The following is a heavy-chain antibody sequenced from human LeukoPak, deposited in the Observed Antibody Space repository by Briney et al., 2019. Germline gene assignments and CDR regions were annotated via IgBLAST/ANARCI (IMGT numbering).Heavy chain of an antibody. CDR1: GYSFTNYG. CDR2: INPNSGGT. Sequence: ASVKVSCKASGYSFTNYGISWVRQAPGQGLEWMGWINPNSGGTNYAQKFQGRVTMTRDTSISTAYMELSRLRSDDTAVYYCAKGPAMVRGTFDPWGQGTLVTVSS. CDR3: AKGPAMVRGTFDP. J-gene: IGHJ5*02. D-gene: IGHD3-10*01. V-gene: IGHV1-2*02.